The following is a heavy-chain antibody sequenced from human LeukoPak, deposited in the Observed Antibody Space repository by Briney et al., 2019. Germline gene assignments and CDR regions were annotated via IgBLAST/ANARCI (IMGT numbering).Heavy chain of an antibody. J-gene: IGHJ4*02. V-gene: IGHV4-38-2*02. CDR2: IYHSGST. Sequence: PSETLSLTCTVSGYSISSGYYWGWIRQPPGKGLEWIGSIYHSGSTYYNPSLKSRVTISVDTSKNQFSLKLSSVTAADTAVYYCARGQRRGYSYGVAVYFDYWGQGTLVTVSS. CDR3: ARGQRRGYSYGVAVYFDY. CDR1: GYSISSGYY. D-gene: IGHD5-18*01.